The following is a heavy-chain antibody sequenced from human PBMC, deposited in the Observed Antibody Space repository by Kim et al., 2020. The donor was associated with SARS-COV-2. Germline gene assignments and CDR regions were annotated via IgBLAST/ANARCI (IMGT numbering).Heavy chain of an antibody. CDR1: GFTFSDYV. CDR2: IRGSRSYT. D-gene: IGHD1-1*01. J-gene: IGHJ6*01. CDR3: AKDVKAERTRAGGKDYY. V-gene: IGHV3-33*06. Sequence: GGSLRLSCSASGFTFSDYVMPWVRQAPGKGLEWVSAIRGSRSYTFYADSVKGRFTISRDNSKNTVYLQLSDLGAEDTAVYYCAKDVKAERTRAGGKDYY.